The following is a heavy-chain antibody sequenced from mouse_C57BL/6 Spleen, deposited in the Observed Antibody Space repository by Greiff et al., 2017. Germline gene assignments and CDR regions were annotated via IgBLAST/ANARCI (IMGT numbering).Heavy chain of an antibody. Sequence: VQLQQSGPELVKPGASVKMSCKASGYTFTDYNMHWVKQSHGKSLEWIGYINPNNGGTSYNQKFKGKATLTVNKSSSTAYMELRSLTSEDSAVYYCARIGIYYDYEGFAYWGQGTLVTVSA. CDR2: INPNNGGT. CDR3: ARIGIYYDYEGFAY. CDR1: GYTFTDYN. V-gene: IGHV1-22*01. D-gene: IGHD2-4*01. J-gene: IGHJ3*01.